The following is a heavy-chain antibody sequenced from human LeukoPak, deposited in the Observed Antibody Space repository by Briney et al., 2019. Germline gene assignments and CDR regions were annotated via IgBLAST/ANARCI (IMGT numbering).Heavy chain of an antibody. CDR2: IYYSGST. D-gene: IGHD3-22*01. J-gene: IGHJ4*02. CDR1: GGSISSYY. Sequence: SETLSLTCTVSGGSISSYYWSWIRQPPGKGLEWIGYIYYSGSTNYNPSLKGRVTISVDTSKNQFSLRLSSATAADTSVYYCARVTGYMIEDYFDYWGQGTLVTVSS. V-gene: IGHV4-59*01. CDR3: ARVTGYMIEDYFDY.